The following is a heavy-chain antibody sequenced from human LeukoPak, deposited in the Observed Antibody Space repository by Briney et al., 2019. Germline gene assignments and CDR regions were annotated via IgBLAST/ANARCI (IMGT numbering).Heavy chain of an antibody. Sequence: GGSLGLSCAASGFTFSSYWMSWVRQAPGKGLEWVANIKQDGSEKYYVDSVKGRFTISRDNAENSLYLQMSSLRVEDTAVYYCARDPPRYSGSYFGFRDYWGQGTLVTVSS. D-gene: IGHD1-26*01. CDR1: GFTFSSYW. CDR3: ARDPPRYSGSYFGFRDY. V-gene: IGHV3-7*01. J-gene: IGHJ4*02. CDR2: IKQDGSEK.